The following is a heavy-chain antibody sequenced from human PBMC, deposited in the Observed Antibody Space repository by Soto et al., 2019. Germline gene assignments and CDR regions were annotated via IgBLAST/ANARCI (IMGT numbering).Heavy chain of an antibody. CDR2: IKSKTDGGTT. Sequence: GGSLRLSCAASGFTFSNAWMSWVRQAPGKGLEWVGRIKSKTDGGTTDYAAPVKGRFTISRDDSKNTLYLQMNSLKTEDTAVYYCTTAIRRADCSSTSCYSSYGGYWGQGTLVTVSS. CDR3: TTAIRRADCSSTSCYSSYGGY. D-gene: IGHD2-2*01. CDR1: GFTFSNAW. V-gene: IGHV3-15*01. J-gene: IGHJ4*02.